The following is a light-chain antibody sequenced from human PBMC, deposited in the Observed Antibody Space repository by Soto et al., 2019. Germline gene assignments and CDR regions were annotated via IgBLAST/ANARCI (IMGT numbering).Light chain of an antibody. J-gene: IGKJ4*01. CDR1: QSVGRN. Sequence: EIVMTQSPATLSVSPGERATLSCRASQSVGRNLAWHQQKPGQAPRLLIYGASTRATGIPARFSGSGSGTEFTLTISRLQSEDFVIYCCQQYNHWPPLTFGGGTKVEIK. CDR3: QQYNHWPPLT. CDR2: GAS. V-gene: IGKV3-15*01.